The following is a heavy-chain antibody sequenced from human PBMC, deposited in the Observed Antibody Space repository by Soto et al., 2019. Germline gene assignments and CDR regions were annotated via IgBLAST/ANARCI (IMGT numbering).Heavy chain of an antibody. CDR2: IYYSGST. CDR3: ARSSIRITMVHYYFDY. V-gene: IGHV4-59*08. Sequence: SETLSLTCTVSGGSISSYYWSWIRQPPGKGLEWIGYIYYSGSTNYNPSLKSRVTISVDTSKNQFSLKLSSVTAADTAVYYCARSSIRITMVHYYFDYWGQGTLVTVSS. CDR1: GGSISSYY. D-gene: IGHD3-10*01. J-gene: IGHJ4*02.